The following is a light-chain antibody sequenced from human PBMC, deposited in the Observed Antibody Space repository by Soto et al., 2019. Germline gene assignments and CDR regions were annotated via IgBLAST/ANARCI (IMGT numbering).Light chain of an antibody. J-gene: IGLJ1*01. Sequence: QSVLTQPPSVSGAPGQRVTISCTGSSSNIGAGYDVHWYQQLPGTAPKLLIYGNSNRPSGVPDRFSGSKSGTSASLAITGLQVEDEADYCCQSYDSSLSGPYVFGTGTKVTVL. CDR2: GNS. CDR3: QSYDSSLSGPYV. CDR1: SSNIGAGYD. V-gene: IGLV1-40*01.